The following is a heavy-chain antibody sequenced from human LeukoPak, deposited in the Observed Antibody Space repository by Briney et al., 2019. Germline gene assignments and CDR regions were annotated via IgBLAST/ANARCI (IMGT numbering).Heavy chain of an antibody. Sequence: PGGSLRLSCAASGFTFPNYVMSCVRQASGKGLEWVSAISGSGSNTYYADSVKGRFTISRDNSKNTLYLQMNSLRAEDAAVYYCARTWGVLPMTAPFDYWGQGTLVTVSS. CDR3: ARTWGVLPMTAPFDY. CDR1: GFTFPNYV. J-gene: IGHJ4*02. D-gene: IGHD2-21*02. CDR2: ISGSGSNT. V-gene: IGHV3-23*01.